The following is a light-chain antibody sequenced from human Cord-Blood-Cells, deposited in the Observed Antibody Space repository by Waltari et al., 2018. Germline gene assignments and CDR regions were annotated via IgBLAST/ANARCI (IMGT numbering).Light chain of an antibody. V-gene: IGKV3-11*01. CDR2: DAS. Sequence: DIVLKQSPATLSLSPRARATLSCRASQSVSSYLAWYQQKPGQVHRLLIYDASNRATGNPARFSGSGSGTDFTITISSLEPEDFAVYYCQQRSNWYSFGQGTKLEIK. CDR3: QQRSNWYS. CDR1: QSVSSY. J-gene: IGKJ2*03.